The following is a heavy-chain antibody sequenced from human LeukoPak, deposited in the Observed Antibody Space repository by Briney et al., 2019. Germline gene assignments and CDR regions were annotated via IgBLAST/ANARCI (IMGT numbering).Heavy chain of an antibody. V-gene: IGHV4-34*01. Sequence: SETLSLTCAVYGGSFSGYYWSWIRQPPGKWLEWIGEINYSGSTNYNPSLKSRVTISVDTSKNQFSLKLSSVTAADTAVYYCARGTERKNSNNWFDPWGQGTLVTVSS. J-gene: IGHJ5*02. CDR1: GGSFSGYY. CDR2: INYSGST. CDR3: ARGTERKNSNNWFDP.